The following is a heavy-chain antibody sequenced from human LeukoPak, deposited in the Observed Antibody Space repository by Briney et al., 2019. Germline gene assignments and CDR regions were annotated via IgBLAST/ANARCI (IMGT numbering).Heavy chain of an antibody. CDR3: ARDRAYDFWSRALDNWFDP. J-gene: IGHJ5*02. V-gene: IGHV3-20*04. CDR1: GFTFDDYG. CDR2: INWNGGST. Sequence: GGSLRLSCAASGFTFDDYGMSWVRQAPGKGLEWVSGINWNGGSTGYADSVKGRFTISRDNAKNSLYLQMNSLRAEDTAVYYCARDRAYDFWSRALDNWFDPWGQGTLVTVSS. D-gene: IGHD3-3*01.